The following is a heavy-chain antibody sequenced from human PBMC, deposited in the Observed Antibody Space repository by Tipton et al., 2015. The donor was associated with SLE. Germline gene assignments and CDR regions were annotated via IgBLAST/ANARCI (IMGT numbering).Heavy chain of an antibody. D-gene: IGHD6-19*01. Sequence: GSLRLSCAASGFTVSSNYMSWVRQAPGKGLEWVSVIYSGGSTYYADSVKGRFTISRDNSKNTLYLQMNSLRAEDTAVYYCARVGAVAGTEYYFDYWGQGTLVTVSS. J-gene: IGHJ4*02. CDR1: GFTVSSNY. CDR3: ARVGAVAGTEYYFDY. V-gene: IGHV3-66*02. CDR2: IYSGGST.